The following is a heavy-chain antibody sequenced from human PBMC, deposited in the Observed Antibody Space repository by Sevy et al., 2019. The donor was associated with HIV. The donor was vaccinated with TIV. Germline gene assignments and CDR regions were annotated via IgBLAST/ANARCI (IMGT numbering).Heavy chain of an antibody. CDR2: ISYDGSNK. CDR3: AKDRLALRFLEWLLVY. J-gene: IGHJ4*02. D-gene: IGHD3-3*01. CDR1: GFTFSSYG. Sequence: GGSLRLSCAASGFTFSSYGMHWVRQAPGKGLEWVAVISYDGSNKYYADSVKGRFTISRDNSKNTLYLQMNSLRAEDTAVYHCAKDRLALRFLEWLLVYWGQGTLVTVSS. V-gene: IGHV3-30*18.